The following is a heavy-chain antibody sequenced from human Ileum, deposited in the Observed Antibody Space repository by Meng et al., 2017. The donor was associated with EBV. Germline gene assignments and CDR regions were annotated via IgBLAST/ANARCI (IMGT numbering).Heavy chain of an antibody. CDR3: ATSRIAKFDR. V-gene: IGHV6-1*01. CDR1: GDSVSSDKTA. CDR2: TYRRSRWYY. Sequence: QLPRSGPGLLQPSPSLSFSCVISGDSVSSDKTAWNWIRQSPSRGLEWLGRTYRRSRWYYDYALSVKSRINISPDTSKNQVSLQLNSVTDEDTGIYYCATSRIAKFDRWGQGTLVTVSS. J-gene: IGHJ5*02.